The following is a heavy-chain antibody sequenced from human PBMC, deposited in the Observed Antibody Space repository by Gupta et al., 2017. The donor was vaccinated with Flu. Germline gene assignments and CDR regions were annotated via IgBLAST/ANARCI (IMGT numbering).Heavy chain of an antibody. J-gene: IGHJ6*03. CDR2: IIPIFGTA. Sequence: GLEWMGGIIPIFGTANYAQKFQGRVTITADKSTSTAYMELSSLRSEDTAVYYCARDFTKYRVAVAGRYYMDVWGKGTTVTVSS. V-gene: IGHV1-69*06. CDR3: ARDFTKYRVAVAGRYYMDV. D-gene: IGHD6-19*01.